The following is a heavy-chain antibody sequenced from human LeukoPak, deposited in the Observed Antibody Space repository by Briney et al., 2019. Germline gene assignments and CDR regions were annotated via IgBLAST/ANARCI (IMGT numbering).Heavy chain of an antibody. CDR2: ICGSGYST. J-gene: IGHJ5*02. CDR1: GFPLCCYA. Sequence: PGGSLRLSCGASGFPLCCYAMRGVREAPGKAVVWVSAICGSGYSTYNADSEKGRFTISRYNSKNTMSLQMNSLRADDTAIYYRAKDPGQRVGDWYDPWGQGTLVTVSS. V-gene: IGHV3-23*01. CDR3: AKDPGQRVGDWYDP. D-gene: IGHD6-25*01.